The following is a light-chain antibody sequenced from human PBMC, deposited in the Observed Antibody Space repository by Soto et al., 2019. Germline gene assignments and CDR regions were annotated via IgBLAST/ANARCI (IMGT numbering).Light chain of an antibody. CDR3: QQYYGTPYT. CDR2: RAS. V-gene: IGKV4-1*01. J-gene: IGKJ2*01. Sequence: DIVMTQSPDSLAVSLGERATINCKSSQSVFYSSNNRNYLAWYQQKPGQPPKLLLYRASIRESGVPDRFSGSGSGTEFTLTISSLQAEDVAVYFCQQYYGTPYTFGQGTKLEMK. CDR1: QSVFYSSNNRNY.